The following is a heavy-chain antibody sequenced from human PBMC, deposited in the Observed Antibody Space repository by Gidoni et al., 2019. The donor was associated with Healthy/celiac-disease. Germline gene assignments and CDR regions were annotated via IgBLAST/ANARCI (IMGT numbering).Heavy chain of an antibody. CDR2: INHSGST. J-gene: IGHJ4*02. Sequence: QVQLQQWGAGLLKPSETLSLTCAVYGGSFSGYYWSWIRQPPGKGLEWIGEINHSGSTNYNPSLKSRVTISVDTSKNQFSLKLSSVTAADTAVYYCARRGTYYDFWSGYSRYYFDYWGQGTLVTVSS. D-gene: IGHD3-3*01. CDR1: GGSFSGYY. CDR3: ARRGTYYDFWSGYSRYYFDY. V-gene: IGHV4-34*01.